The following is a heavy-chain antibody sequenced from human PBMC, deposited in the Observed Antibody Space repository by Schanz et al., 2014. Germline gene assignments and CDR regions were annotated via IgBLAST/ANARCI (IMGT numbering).Heavy chain of an antibody. CDR2: ISGSSRTI. V-gene: IGHV3-48*04. D-gene: IGHD3-10*01. J-gene: IGHJ4*02. CDR1: GFTFDKYA. Sequence: EVQLVESGGGLVQPGKSLRLSCAASGFTFDKYAMHWVRQAPGKGLEWVSYISGSSRTIYYADSMKGRFTISRDNSKNSLYLQMNSLRAEDTAVYYCARIGGSVFDYWAQGTLVTVSS. CDR3: ARIGGSVFDY.